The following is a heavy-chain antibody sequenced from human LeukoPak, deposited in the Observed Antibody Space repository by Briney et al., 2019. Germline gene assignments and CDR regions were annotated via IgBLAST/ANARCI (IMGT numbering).Heavy chain of an antibody. J-gene: IGHJ5*02. D-gene: IGHD3-10*01. V-gene: IGHV4-4*07. CDR1: GGSITSYY. CDR2: IYITGST. Sequence: SETLSLTCTVSGGSITSYYWSWIRQSAGKGLELIGRIYITGSTTYNPSLKSRVTMSLDTSKNQFSLKLSSVTAADTAVYYCARDSGTTGEVKFDPWGQGTLVTVSS. CDR3: ARDSGTTGEVKFDP.